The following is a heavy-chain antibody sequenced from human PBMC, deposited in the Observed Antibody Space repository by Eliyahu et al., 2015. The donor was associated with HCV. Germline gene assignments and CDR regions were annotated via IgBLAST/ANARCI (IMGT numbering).Heavy chain of an antibody. CDR3: GTGRGGNWGRDWFDP. CDR2: IDPRDSNT. J-gene: IGHJ5*02. D-gene: IGHD7-27*01. CDR1: GYTYTNHW. V-gene: IGHV5-10-1*01. Sequence: EVQLVQSGAEXKXPGESLXISCQGSGYTYTNHWINWVRQMPGKGLEWMGRIDPRDSNTNYSPSFQGHVTISTDNSISTAYLQWSSLKTSDTATYYCGTGRGGNWGRDWFDPWGQGTLVTVSS.